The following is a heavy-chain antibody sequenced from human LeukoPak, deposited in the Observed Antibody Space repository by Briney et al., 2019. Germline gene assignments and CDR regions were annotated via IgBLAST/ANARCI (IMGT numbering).Heavy chain of an antibody. CDR3: ARAGSGWYYFDY. J-gene: IGHJ4*02. V-gene: IGHV1-8*01. D-gene: IGHD6-19*01. CDR1: GYTFTSYD. CDR2: MNPNSGNT. Sequence: ASVKVSCKASGYTFTSYDINWVRQATGQGLEWMGWMNPNSGNTGYAQKFQGRVTMTRNTSISTAYMELSSLRSEDTAVYYCARAGSGWYYFDYWGQGTLVTVSS.